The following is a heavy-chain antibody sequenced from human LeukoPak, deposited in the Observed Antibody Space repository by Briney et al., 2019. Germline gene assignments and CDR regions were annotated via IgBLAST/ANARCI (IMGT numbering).Heavy chain of an antibody. CDR1: GFTFSSYG. D-gene: IGHD3-22*01. V-gene: IGHV3-30*18. CDR2: ISYDGSNK. J-gene: IGHJ5*02. CDR3: AKGNYYDSSGPYNWFDP. Sequence: PGRSLRLSCAASGFTFSSYGMHWVRQAPGKGLEWVAVISYDGSNKYYADSVKGRFTISRDNSKNTLYLQMNSLRAEDTAVYYCAKGNYYDSSGPYNWFDPWGQGTLVTVSS.